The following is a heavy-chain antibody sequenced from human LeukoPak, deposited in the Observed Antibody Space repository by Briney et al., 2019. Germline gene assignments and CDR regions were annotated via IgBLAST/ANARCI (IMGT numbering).Heavy chain of an antibody. Sequence: SVKVSCKASGGTFSSYAISWVRQAPGQGLEWMGGIIPIFGTANYAQKFQGRVTITADESTSTAYMELSSLRSEDTAVYYCARVVTTGYYYYYYMDVWGKGTTVTISS. CDR2: IIPIFGTA. CDR1: GGTFSSYA. J-gene: IGHJ6*03. V-gene: IGHV1-69*13. D-gene: IGHD5-18*01. CDR3: ARVVTTGYYYYYYMDV.